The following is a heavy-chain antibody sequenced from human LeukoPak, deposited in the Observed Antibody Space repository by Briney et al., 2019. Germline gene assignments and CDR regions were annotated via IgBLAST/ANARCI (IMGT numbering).Heavy chain of an antibody. CDR3: ARGPYYYDSVGHFDT. CDR2: IDPCGGDA. J-gene: IGHJ3*02. D-gene: IGHD3-22*01. V-gene: IGHV3-74*01. CDR1: GPIFIKYR. Sequence: GGPLTLPCAPSGPIFIKYRMLGPPQSTGRRGVGVSYIDPCGGDANAADSVKGRFSISRDNAKNTLYMQMNSLTGDDTAVYFCARGPYYYDSVGHFDTWGHGTMVTVSS.